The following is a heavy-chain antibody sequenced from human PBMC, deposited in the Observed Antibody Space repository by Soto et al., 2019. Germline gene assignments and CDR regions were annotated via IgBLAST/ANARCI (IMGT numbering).Heavy chain of an antibody. V-gene: IGHV3-49*04. CDR2: IRSKAYGGTT. Sequence: GGSLRLSCTASGFTFGDYAMSWVRQAPGKGLEWVGFIRSKAYGGTTEYAASVKGRFTISRDDSKSIAYLQMNSLKTEDTAVYYCTRGFEASSGWFDYWGQGTLVTVSS. D-gene: IGHD6-25*01. CDR3: TRGFEASSGWFDY. J-gene: IGHJ4*02. CDR1: GFTFGDYA.